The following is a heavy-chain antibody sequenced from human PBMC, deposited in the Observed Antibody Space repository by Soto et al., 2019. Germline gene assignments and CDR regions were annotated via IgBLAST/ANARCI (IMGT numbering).Heavy chain of an antibody. CDR1: GFSLSTSGVG. CDR3: AHRDFYCSGGSCYGGRWAFDI. D-gene: IGHD2-15*01. CDR2: IYWDDDK. Sequence: SGPTLVKPTQTLTLTCTFSGFSLSTSGVGVGWIRQPPGKALEWLALIYWDDDKRYSPSLKSRLTITKDTSKNQVVLTMTNMDPVDTATYYCAHRDFYCSGGSCYGGRWAFDIWGQGTMVTVSS. V-gene: IGHV2-5*02. J-gene: IGHJ3*02.